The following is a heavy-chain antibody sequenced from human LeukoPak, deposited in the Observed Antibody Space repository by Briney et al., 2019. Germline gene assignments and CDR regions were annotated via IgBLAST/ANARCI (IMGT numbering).Heavy chain of an antibody. D-gene: IGHD2-2*01. Sequence: ASVKVSCKASGNTFTGYYMHWVRQAPGQGLEWMGWINPNSGGTNYAQKFQGRVTMTRDTSISTAYMELSRLRSDDTAVYYCARASGGIVVVPAAVGGDYWGQGTLVTVSS. CDR1: GNTFTGYY. CDR2: INPNSGGT. V-gene: IGHV1-2*02. J-gene: IGHJ4*02. CDR3: ARASGGIVVVPAAVGGDY.